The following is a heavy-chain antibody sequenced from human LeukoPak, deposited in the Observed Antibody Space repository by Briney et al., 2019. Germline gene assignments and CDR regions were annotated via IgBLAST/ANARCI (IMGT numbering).Heavy chain of an antibody. CDR1: GLSLRSYS. V-gene: IGHV3-23*01. J-gene: IGHJ6*03. CDR3: AKGSNNYVYYSMGV. D-gene: IGHD3-16*01. CDR2: ISGSGGSR. Sequence: GGSVRLSCTPSGLSLRSYSTTWVRQAPGKGLEWVSGISGSGGSRYYADSVKGRFTISRDNSKNTLYLQMNSLRPGYTASYVCAKGSNNYVYYSMGVWGQGTTVTVSS.